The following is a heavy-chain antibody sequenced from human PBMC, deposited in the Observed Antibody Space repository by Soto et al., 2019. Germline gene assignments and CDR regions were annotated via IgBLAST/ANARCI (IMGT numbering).Heavy chain of an antibody. CDR3: ARDWEPTQSLNCFDP. V-gene: IGHV3-7*03. CDR1: GFIFSDYW. D-gene: IGHD1-1*01. Sequence: PGGSLRLSCEASGFIFSDYWMGWVRQAPGKGLEWVASIMKDGGVKKYVDSVKGRFTISRDNAKNSLFLQLNSLRAEDTAVYYCARDWEPTQSLNCFDPWGQGTQVTVSS. CDR2: IMKDGGVK. J-gene: IGHJ5*02.